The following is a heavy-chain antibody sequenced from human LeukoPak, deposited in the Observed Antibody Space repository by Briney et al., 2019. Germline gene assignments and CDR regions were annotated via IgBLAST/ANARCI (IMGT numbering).Heavy chain of an antibody. D-gene: IGHD3-10*01. CDR2: ISSNGGST. CDR3: ARADSGILYY. J-gene: IGHJ4*02. CDR1: GFTFSSYA. V-gene: IGHV3-64*01. Sequence: GGSLRLSCVASGFTFSSYAMHWVRQAPGKGLEYVSAISSNGGSTYYANSVKGRFTISRDNSKNTLYLQMGSLRAEDMAVYYCARADSGILYYWGQGTLVTVSS.